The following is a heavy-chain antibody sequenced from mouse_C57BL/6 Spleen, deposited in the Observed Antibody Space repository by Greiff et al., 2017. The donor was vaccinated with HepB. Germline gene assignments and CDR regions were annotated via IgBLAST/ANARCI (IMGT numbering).Heavy chain of an antibody. V-gene: IGHV1-81*01. CDR2: IYPRSGNT. D-gene: IGHD1-1*01. CDR1: GYTFTSYG. Sequence: VKLMESGAELARPGASVKLSCKASGYTFTSYGISWVKQRTGQGLEWIGEIYPRSGNTYYNEKFKGKATLTADKSSSTAYMELRSLTSEDSAVYFCASEGFITTVVGAMDYWGQGTSVTVSS. CDR3: ASEGFITTVVGAMDY. J-gene: IGHJ4*01.